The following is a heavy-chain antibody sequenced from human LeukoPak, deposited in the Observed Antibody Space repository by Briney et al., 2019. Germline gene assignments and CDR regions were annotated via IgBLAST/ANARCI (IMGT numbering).Heavy chain of an antibody. Sequence: GGSLRLSCAASGFTFSSYAMNWVRQAPGKGLEWVSYISSSSNTIYYADSVKGRFTISRDNAKNSVYLQMNSLRAEDTAVYFCAKDPIAIDIVGKYYMDVWGKGTTVIVSS. J-gene: IGHJ6*03. D-gene: IGHD2-15*01. V-gene: IGHV3-48*04. CDR1: GFTFSSYA. CDR3: AKDPIAIDIVGKYYMDV. CDR2: ISSSSNTI.